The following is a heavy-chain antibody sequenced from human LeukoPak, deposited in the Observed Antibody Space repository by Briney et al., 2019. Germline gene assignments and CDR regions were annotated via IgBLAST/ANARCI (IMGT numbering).Heavy chain of an antibody. D-gene: IGHD4-17*01. V-gene: IGHV1-2*06. CDR3: ARDQVTTWSEDFDY. J-gene: IGHJ4*02. Sequence: ASVKVSCKASGYTFTGYYMHWVRQAPGQGLEWMGRINPNSGGTNYAQKFQGRVTMTRDTSISTAYMELSRLRSDDTAVYYCARDQVTTWSEDFDYWGQGTLVTVSS. CDR1: GYTFTGYY. CDR2: INPNSGGT.